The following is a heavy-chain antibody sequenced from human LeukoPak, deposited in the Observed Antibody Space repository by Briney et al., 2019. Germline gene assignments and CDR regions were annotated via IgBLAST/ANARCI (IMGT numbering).Heavy chain of an antibody. CDR2: INPNSGGT. J-gene: IGHJ5*02. D-gene: IGHD6-25*01. CDR3: ARGSGPNWFDP. Sequence: ASVKVSCKDSGYTFTGDYMHWVRQAPGQGLEWMGRINPNSGGTNYALKFQGRVTMTRDTSISTAYMELSRLRSDDTAVYYCARGSGPNWFDPWGQGTLVTVSS. CDR1: GYTFTGDY. V-gene: IGHV1-2*06.